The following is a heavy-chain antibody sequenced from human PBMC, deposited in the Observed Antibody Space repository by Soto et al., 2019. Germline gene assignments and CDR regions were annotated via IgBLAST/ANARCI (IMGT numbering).Heavy chain of an antibody. V-gene: IGHV1-3*01. Sequence: RASVKVSCKASGYTFTSYAMHWVRQAPGQRLEWMGWINAGNGNTKYSQKFQGRVTITRDTSASTAYMELSSLRSEDTAVYYCAREGYDDSSGAYDYWGQGALVTVSS. CDR3: AREGYDDSSGAYDY. CDR2: INAGNGNT. CDR1: GYTFTSYA. J-gene: IGHJ4*02. D-gene: IGHD3-22*01.